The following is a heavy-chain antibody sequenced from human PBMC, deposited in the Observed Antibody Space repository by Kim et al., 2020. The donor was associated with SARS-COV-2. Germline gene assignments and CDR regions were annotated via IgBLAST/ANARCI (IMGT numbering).Heavy chain of an antibody. CDR1: GFTFSSYG. V-gene: IGHV3-30*18. CDR2: VSNDGSNK. CDR3: AKGLVKNDAFDI. J-gene: IGHJ3*02. Sequence: GGSLRLSCAASGFTFSSYGIHWVRQAPGKGLEWVALVSNDGSNKYYADSVKGRFTISRDNSKNTLYLQMNSLRAEDTAVYYCAKGLVKNDAFDIWGQGTMVTVSS.